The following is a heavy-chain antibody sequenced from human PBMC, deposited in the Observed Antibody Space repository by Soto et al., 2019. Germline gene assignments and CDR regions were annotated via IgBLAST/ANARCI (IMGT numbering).Heavy chain of an antibody. Sequence: PGPQVKVSCEASGGTFSSYAISWVRQAPGQGLEWMGGIIPIFGTANYAQKFQGRVTITADESTSTAYMELSSLRSEDTAVYYCASSAIVLMVYAPGWFDPWGQGTLVTVSS. CDR1: GGTFSSYA. CDR2: IIPIFGTA. J-gene: IGHJ5*02. CDR3: ASSAIVLMVYAPGWFDP. D-gene: IGHD2-8*01. V-gene: IGHV1-69*01.